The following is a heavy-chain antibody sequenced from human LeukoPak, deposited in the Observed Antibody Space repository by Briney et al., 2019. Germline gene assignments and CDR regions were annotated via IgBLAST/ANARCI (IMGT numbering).Heavy chain of an antibody. D-gene: IGHD6-19*01. CDR1: GFTFSRYA. CDR2: VSTDGDT. CDR3: ARSRSGSVAGTSDY. V-gene: IGHV3-23*01. Sequence: GGALRLSCAASGFTFSRYAMSWVRQAPGKGLEWVSSVSTDGDTYYTDSVKGRFTISRDVSRNTLFLQMISLRAEDTVLYYCARSRSGSVAGTSDYWGQGTLVIVSS. J-gene: IGHJ4*02.